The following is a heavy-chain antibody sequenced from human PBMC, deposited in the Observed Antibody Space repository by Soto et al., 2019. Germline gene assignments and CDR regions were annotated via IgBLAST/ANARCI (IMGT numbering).Heavy chain of an antibody. D-gene: IGHD2-15*01. CDR1: GGTFSSYA. CDR2: IIPIFGTA. Sequence: QVQLVQSGAEVKKPGSSVKVSCKASGGTFSSYAISWVRQAPGQELEWMGGIIPIFGTANYAQKFQGRVTITADESTSTAYMELSSLRSEDTAVYYCASPLPDIVVVVDAMRYYYGMDVWGQGTTVTVSS. V-gene: IGHV1-69*01. CDR3: ASPLPDIVVVVDAMRYYYGMDV. J-gene: IGHJ6*02.